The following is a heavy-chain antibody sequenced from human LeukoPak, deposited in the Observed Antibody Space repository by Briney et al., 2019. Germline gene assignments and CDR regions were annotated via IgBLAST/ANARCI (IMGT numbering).Heavy chain of an antibody. D-gene: IGHD6-6*01. CDR1: GFTFSQFG. V-gene: IGHV3-33*01. Sequence: GRSLRLSCAASGFTFSQFGMHWVRQAPGKGLEWVAIIWYDGSEKFYGDSVKGRFTISRDNSKNTLYLQMNSLRAEDTAVYYCARDRGTTSSAGYYFDYWGQGTLVTVSS. J-gene: IGHJ4*02. CDR2: IWYDGSEK. CDR3: ARDRGTTSSAGYYFDY.